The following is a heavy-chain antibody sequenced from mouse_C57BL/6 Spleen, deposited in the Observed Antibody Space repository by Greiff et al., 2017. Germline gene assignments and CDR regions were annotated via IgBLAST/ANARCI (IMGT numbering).Heavy chain of an antibody. CDR3: ARGYYGSIFAWFAY. V-gene: IGHV1-69*01. J-gene: IGHJ3*01. Sequence: QVQLQQPGAELVMPGASVKLSCKASGYNFTSYWMHWVKQRPGQGLEWIGEIDPSDSYPNYNQKFQGKSTLTADKSSNTAYMQLSSLTSEYSAVYYCARGYYGSIFAWFAYWGQGTLVTVSA. D-gene: IGHD1-1*01. CDR1: GYNFTSYW. CDR2: IDPSDSYP.